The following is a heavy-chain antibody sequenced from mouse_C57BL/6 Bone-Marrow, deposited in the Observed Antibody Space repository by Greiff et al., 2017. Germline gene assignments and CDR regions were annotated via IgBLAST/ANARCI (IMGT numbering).Heavy chain of an antibody. CDR2: INPGSGGT. Sequence: VKLQESGAELVRPGTSVTVSCKASGYAFTNYLIEWVKQRPGQGLEWIGVINPGSGGTNYNEKFKGKATLTADKSSSTAYMQLSSLTSEDSAVYFCAREGETHWYFDVWGTGTTVTVSS. CDR1: GYAFTNYL. J-gene: IGHJ1*03. CDR3: AREGETHWYFDV. V-gene: IGHV1-54*01.